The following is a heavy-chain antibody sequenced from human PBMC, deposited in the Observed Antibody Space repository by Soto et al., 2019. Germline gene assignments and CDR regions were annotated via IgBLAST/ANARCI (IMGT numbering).Heavy chain of an antibody. CDR2: ISWDSGDI. Sequence: ESGGGSVQPGRSLRLSCEASGFSFDDNGMHWVRQGPGKGLEWVSGISWDSGDIYYVDSVKGRFTISRDNAKKSLYLQMNSLRTEDTALYYCARDNDLDRDGPFDYWGQGILVTVSS. D-gene: IGHD2-2*03. CDR3: ARDNDLDRDGPFDY. V-gene: IGHV3-9*01. CDR1: GFSFDDNG. J-gene: IGHJ4*02.